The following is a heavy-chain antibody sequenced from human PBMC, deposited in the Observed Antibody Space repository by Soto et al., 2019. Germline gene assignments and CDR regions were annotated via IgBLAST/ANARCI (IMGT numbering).Heavy chain of an antibody. CDR2: IYYSGST. V-gene: IGHV4-30-4*01. D-gene: IGHD2-8*01. CDR1: GGSISSGDYY. J-gene: IGHJ6*02. CDR3: ARDGGFCTNGVCPVYYYYGMDV. Sequence: SETLSLTCTVSGGSISSGDYYWSWIRQPPGKGLEWIGYIYYSGSTYNNPSLKSRVTISVDTSNNQFSLKLSSVTAADTAVYYCARDGGFCTNGVCPVYYYYGMDVWGQGTTVTVSS.